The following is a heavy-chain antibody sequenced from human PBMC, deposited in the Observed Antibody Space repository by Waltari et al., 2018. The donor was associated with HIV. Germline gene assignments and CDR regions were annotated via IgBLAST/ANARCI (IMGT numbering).Heavy chain of an antibody. J-gene: IGHJ6*02. CDR1: GDTFSKYA. CDR3: ARTMRLAGYYNGMDV. CDR2: ISPLFATT. Sequence: QVQLVQSGAEVRTPGSSVKVSCKTSGDTFSKYAITWVRQAPGQGLEWMGGISPLFATTPDAQHCQDRVTISADETTGTAYMELSRLRSQDTAVYYCARTMRLAGYYNGMDVWGQGTTVTVS. V-gene: IGHV1-69*01. D-gene: IGHD3-22*01.